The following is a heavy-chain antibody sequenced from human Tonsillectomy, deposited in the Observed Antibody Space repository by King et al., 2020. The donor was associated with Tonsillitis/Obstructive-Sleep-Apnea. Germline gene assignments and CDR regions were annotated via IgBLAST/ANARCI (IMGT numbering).Heavy chain of an antibody. D-gene: IGHD6-13*01. CDR2: ISHSATT. V-gene: IGHV4-61*01. J-gene: IGHJ6*03. CDR1: GSSVSSGSYF. Sequence: VQLQESGPGLVKPSQTLSLTCTVSGSSVSSGSYFWSWVRQPPGQGLEWIGYISHSATTNYNPSLKSRVTISVNTSKNQFSLTLSSVTAADTAVYYCAREGGYSTSWYYYYYMDVWGKGTTVTVSS. CDR3: AREGGYSTSWYYYYYMDV.